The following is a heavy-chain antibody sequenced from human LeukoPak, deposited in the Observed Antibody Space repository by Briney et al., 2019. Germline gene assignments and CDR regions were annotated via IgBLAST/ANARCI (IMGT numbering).Heavy chain of an antibody. CDR2: ISYDGSNK. CDR3: ARDFFAFGGVIALLDY. D-gene: IGHD3-16*02. J-gene: IGHJ4*02. Sequence: GGSLRLSCAASGFTFSSYGMHWVRQAPGKGLEWVAVISYDGSNKYYADSVKGRFTISRDNAKKSLYLQMNSLRDEDTAVYYCARDFFAFGGVIALLDYWGQGTLVTVSS. V-gene: IGHV3-30*03. CDR1: GFTFSSYG.